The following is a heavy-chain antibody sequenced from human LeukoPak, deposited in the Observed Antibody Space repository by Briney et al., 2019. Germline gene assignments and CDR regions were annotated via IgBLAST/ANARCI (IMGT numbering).Heavy chain of an antibody. V-gene: IGHV3-9*01. D-gene: IGHD3-10*01. CDR3: AKRGSGTDRYFDY. CDR1: GFSFDNYA. Sequence: PGGSLRLSCAASGFSFDNYAIHWVRQTPGEGLHWVSGISWNSADVVYADSVKGRFTISRDNAKNSVSLQMNSLRPEDTALYYCAKRGSGTDRYFDYWGQGTLVTVSS. CDR2: ISWNSADV. J-gene: IGHJ4*02.